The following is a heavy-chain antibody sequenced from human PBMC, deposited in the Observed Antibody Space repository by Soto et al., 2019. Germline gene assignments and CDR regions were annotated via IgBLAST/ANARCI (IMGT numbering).Heavy chain of an antibody. D-gene: IGHD1-1*01. CDR3: ARHGTVYTTLPRAFDI. CDR2: IYDSGST. Sequence: SQTLSLTCTVAGGSISSYYWSCIRQPPGKGLEWIGYIYDSGSTNYNPSPKSRVTISLDTSKDQFSLQLSSVTAADTAVYYCARHGTVYTTLPRAFDIWGQGTMVTVSS. CDR1: GGSISSYY. V-gene: IGHV4-59*01. J-gene: IGHJ3*02.